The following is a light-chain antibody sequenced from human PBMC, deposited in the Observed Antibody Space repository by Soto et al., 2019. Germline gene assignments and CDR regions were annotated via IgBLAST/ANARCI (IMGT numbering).Light chain of an antibody. CDR2: EVT. V-gene: IGLV2-14*01. CDR1: SSDVGLYTY. CDR3: SSVTSSNSEV. J-gene: IGLJ1*01. Sequence: QSVLAQPASVSGSPGQSITISCTGTSSDVGLYTYVSWYQQHPGKAPKLLIYEVTNRPSGVSHRFSGSKSGSTASLTISGLQAEDEADYFCSSVTSSNSEVFGTGTKVTVL.